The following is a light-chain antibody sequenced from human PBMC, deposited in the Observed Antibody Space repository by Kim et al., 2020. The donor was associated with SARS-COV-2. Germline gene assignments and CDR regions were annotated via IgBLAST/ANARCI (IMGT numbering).Light chain of an antibody. Sequence: SPVNRATLSCRASQSVTRNYLAWYQQNAGQAPRLLIHSASSRATGIPDRISGSGSGTDFTLTISRLEPEDFAVYYCQHYGSSSGTFGPGTKVDIK. V-gene: IGKV3-20*01. J-gene: IGKJ1*01. CDR2: SAS. CDR3: QHYGSSSGT. CDR1: QSVTRNY.